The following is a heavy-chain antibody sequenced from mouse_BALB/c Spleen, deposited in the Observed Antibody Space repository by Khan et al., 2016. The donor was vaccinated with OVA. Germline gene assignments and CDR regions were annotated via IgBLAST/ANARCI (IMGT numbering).Heavy chain of an antibody. D-gene: IGHD4-1*01. CDR2: ISSGGDYT. Sequence: EVELVESGGDLVKPGGSLKLSCAASGFIFSSYSMPWVRQTPDKRLEWVATISSGGDYTYYPDNVKGRFTISRDNAKNTLYLQMSSLKSEDTAMYYCASHLTGSFAYWGQGTLVTVSA. V-gene: IGHV5-6*01. CDR1: GFIFSSYS. CDR3: ASHLTGSFAY. J-gene: IGHJ3*01.